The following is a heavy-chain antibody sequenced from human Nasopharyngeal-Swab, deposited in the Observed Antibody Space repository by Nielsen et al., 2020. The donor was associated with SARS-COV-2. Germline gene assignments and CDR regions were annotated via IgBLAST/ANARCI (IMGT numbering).Heavy chain of an antibody. D-gene: IGHD6-13*01. Sequence: GESLKISCAASGFTFSNYVMSWVRQPPGKGLEWVSAISGSSGNTHYTDSVKGRFTISRDNSRSTLYQQMNSLRVEDTAVYYCAKWASSNWSDYWGQGTLVTVSS. CDR1: GFTFSNYV. CDR2: ISGSSGNT. J-gene: IGHJ4*02. CDR3: AKWASSNWSDY. V-gene: IGHV3-23*01.